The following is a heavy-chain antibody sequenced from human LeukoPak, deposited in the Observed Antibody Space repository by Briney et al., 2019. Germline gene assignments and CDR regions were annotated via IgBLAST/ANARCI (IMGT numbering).Heavy chain of an antibody. CDR2: IKQDGSEK. Sequence: GGSLRLSCAASGFTFSSYWMSWIRQAPGKGLEWVANIKQDGSEKYYVDSVKGRFTIPRDNAKNSLYLQMNSLRAEDTAVYYCARHPDYKRIVVVVAAIGGMDVWGQGTTVTVSS. V-gene: IGHV3-7*01. CDR3: ARHPDYKRIVVVVAAIGGMDV. D-gene: IGHD2-15*01. CDR1: GFTFSSYW. J-gene: IGHJ6*02.